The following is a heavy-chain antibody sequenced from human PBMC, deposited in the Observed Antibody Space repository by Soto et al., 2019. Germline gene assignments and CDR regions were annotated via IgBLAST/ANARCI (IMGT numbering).Heavy chain of an antibody. CDR3: ARHDPPGSGSYTIYYYYGMDV. D-gene: IGHD3-10*01. CDR1: GGSISSSSYY. Sequence: PSETLSLTCTVSGGSISSSSYYWGWIRQPPGKGLEWIGSIYYSGSTYYNPSLKSRVTISVDTSKNQFSLKLSSVTAADTAVYYCARHDPPGSGSYTIYYYYGMDVWGQGTTVTSP. J-gene: IGHJ6*02. CDR2: IYYSGST. V-gene: IGHV4-39*01.